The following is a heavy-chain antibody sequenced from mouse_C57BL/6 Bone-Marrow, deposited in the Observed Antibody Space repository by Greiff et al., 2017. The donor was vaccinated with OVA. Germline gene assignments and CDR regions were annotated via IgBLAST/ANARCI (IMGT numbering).Heavy chain of an antibody. Sequence: QVQLQQSGAELVRPGASVTLSCKASGYTFTGYEMHWVKQTPVHGLEWIGAIDPETGGTDYNQKLQGKAILTVDTSSSTAYMELRSLTSEDSAVYYCTSYDYDEGGYAMDYWGQGTSVTVSS. J-gene: IGHJ4*01. V-gene: IGHV1-15*01. CDR2: IDPETGGT. CDR3: TSYDYDEGGYAMDY. D-gene: IGHD2-4*01. CDR1: GYTFTGYE.